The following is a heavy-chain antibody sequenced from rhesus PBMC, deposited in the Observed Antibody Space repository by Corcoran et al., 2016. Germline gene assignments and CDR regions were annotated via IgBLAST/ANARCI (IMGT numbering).Heavy chain of an antibody. CDR2: VYGSSMST. J-gene: IGHJ4*01. Sequence: QVQLQESGPGVVKPSETLSLTCAVSGGSINDSSRWCWIRQPPGKGLEWIGYVYGSSMSTNYNPSLKSRVTISKDTSKNQFSLNLISVTAADTAVYYCARATFDFWGQGVLVTVSS. CDR1: GGSINDSSR. CDR3: ARATFDF. V-gene: IGHV4S10*01.